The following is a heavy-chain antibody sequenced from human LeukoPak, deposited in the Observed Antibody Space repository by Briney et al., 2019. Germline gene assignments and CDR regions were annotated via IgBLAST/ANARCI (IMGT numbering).Heavy chain of an antibody. CDR2: MGSAGAT. D-gene: IGHD1-26*01. CDR3: ARGGISAFMPDNWYFDL. V-gene: IGHV3-13*01. Sequence: GGSLRLSCAASGFTFSNYDMHWVRQTTGKGLEWVSAMGSAGATYYPGSLKGRFTISRENAKNSLFLQMNSLRVGDTAVYFCARGGISAFMPDNWYFDLWGRGTLVTVSS. J-gene: IGHJ2*01. CDR1: GFTFSNYD.